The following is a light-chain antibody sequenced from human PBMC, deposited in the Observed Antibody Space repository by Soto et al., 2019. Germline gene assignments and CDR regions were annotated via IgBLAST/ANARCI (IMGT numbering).Light chain of an antibody. Sequence: DIVLTQSPATLSLSPGERATLSCRASQSVSSYLVWFQQKPGQAPRLLIYDASTRATGIPARFSGSGSGTDFTLTISSLETEDFAVYYCQQRSNWPLTFGPGTKVDIK. CDR3: QQRSNWPLT. CDR1: QSVSSY. CDR2: DAS. V-gene: IGKV3-11*01. J-gene: IGKJ3*01.